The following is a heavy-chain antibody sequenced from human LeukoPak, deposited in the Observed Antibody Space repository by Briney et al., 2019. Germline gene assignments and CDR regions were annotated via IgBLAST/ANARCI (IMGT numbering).Heavy chain of an antibody. CDR3: AGENGDRVFDY. V-gene: IGHV4-61*01. CDR2: IYHSGST. Sequence: SETLSLTCTVSGGSVSSGSYYWSWIRQPPGKGLEWIGYIYHSGSTNYNPSLKSRVTISVDTSKNQFSLRLSSVTAADTAVYYCAGENGDRVFDYWGQGTLVTVSS. D-gene: IGHD4-17*01. J-gene: IGHJ4*02. CDR1: GGSVSSGSYY.